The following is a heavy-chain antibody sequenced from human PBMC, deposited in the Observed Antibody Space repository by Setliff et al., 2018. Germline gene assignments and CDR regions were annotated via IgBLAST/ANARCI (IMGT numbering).Heavy chain of an antibody. J-gene: IGHJ4*02. CDR2: TYYNGTA. V-gene: IGHV4-34*01. CDR3: VRESRSTWYRRDF. CDR1: DGSFSHYY. Sequence: SETLSLTCAVYDGSFSHYYWSWIRQPPGKGLEWIGSTYYNGTAYYNPSLQSRVAISVDTSKNYFSLDVSSVTAADTAVYYCVRESRSTWYRRDFWGQGTLVTVSS. D-gene: IGHD6-13*01.